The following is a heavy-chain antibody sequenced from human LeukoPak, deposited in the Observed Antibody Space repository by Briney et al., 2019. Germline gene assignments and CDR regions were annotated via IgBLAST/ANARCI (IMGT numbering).Heavy chain of an antibody. V-gene: IGHV3-NL1*01. CDR2: IYSGGST. D-gene: IGHD5-24*01. CDR3: AKDLRDGYNFNAFDI. Sequence: QPGGSLRLSCAASGFTFSSYGMHWVRQAPGKGLEWVSVIYSGGSTYYADSVKGRFTISRDNSKNTLYLQMNSLRAEDTAVYYCAKDLRDGYNFNAFDIWGQGTMVTVSS. CDR1: GFTFSSYG. J-gene: IGHJ3*02.